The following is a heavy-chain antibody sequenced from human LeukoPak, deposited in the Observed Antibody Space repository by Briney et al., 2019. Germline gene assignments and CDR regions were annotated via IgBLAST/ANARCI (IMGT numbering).Heavy chain of an antibody. CDR1: GFTFNTYS. J-gene: IGHJ4*01. D-gene: IGHD6-6*01. CDR2: ISSNSRDI. V-gene: IGHV3-21*01. Sequence: TGGSLRLSCAASGFTFNTYSMNWVRQAPGKGLGWVSSISSNSRDIYYADSVKGRFTISRDNAKNSLHLQMNSLRAEDTAVYYCARDDRDISSYRFDYWGHGILVTVSS. CDR3: ARDDRDISSYRFDY.